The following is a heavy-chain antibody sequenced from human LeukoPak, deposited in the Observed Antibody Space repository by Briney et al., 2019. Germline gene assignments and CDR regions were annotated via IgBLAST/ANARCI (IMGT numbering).Heavy chain of an antibody. D-gene: IGHD5-12*01. Sequence: PSETLSLTCSVSGASINNNSYYWGWIRQPPGKGLEWVGTIYYTGSTYYNPSLKSRVTISVDTSKNQFSLKLSSVTAADTAVYYCARRGYSGYAAYFDLWGRGTLVTVSS. CDR2: IYYTGST. V-gene: IGHV4-39*07. J-gene: IGHJ2*01. CDR3: ARRGYSGYAAYFDL. CDR1: GASINNNSYY.